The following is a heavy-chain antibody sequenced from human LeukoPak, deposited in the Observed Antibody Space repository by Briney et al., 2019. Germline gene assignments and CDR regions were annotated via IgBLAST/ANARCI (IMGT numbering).Heavy chain of an antibody. CDR1: GYSFTSYW. D-gene: IGHD6-13*01. J-gene: IGHJ5*02. CDR3: ARRAAAAGTYWFDP. Sequence: GESLKISCKGSGYSFTSYWIGWVRQMPGKGLVWMGMIYPGDSDTRYSPSFQGQVTISADKSISTAYLQWSSLKASDTAMYYCARRAAAAGTYWFDPWGQGTLVTVSS. V-gene: IGHV5-51*01. CDR2: IYPGDSDT.